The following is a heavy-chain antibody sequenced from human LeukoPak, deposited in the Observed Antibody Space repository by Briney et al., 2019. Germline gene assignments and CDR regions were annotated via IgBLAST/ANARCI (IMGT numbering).Heavy chain of an antibody. V-gene: IGHV3-74*01. Sequence: PGGSLRLSCAASGFSFSTQRMHWVRQAPGKGLVWVSYINIDERITGYADSVKGRFTISRDNAKNTLYLQMNSLRAEDTAVYYCGRDLGGRSGYWGQGTLVTVSS. CDR2: INIDERIT. J-gene: IGHJ4*02. D-gene: IGHD1-26*01. CDR1: GFSFSTQR. CDR3: GRDLGGRSGY.